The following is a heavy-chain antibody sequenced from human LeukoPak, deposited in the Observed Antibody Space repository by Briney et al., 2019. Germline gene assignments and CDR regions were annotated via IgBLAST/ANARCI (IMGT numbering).Heavy chain of an antibody. Sequence: PGGPLRLSCAASGLTFSSYTMNWVRQAPSQGLEWVSSISNGNSYIYYADSVKGRLTITRDKANSSLYLQMNSLRPEDTAVYYCAKVATSSHPFDFWGQGTLVTVSS. CDR2: ISNGNSYI. V-gene: IGHV3-21*01. CDR1: GLTFSSYT. CDR3: AKVATSSHPFDF. J-gene: IGHJ4*02.